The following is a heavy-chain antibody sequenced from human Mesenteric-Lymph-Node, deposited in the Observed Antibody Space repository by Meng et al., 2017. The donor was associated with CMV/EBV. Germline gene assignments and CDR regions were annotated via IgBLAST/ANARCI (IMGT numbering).Heavy chain of an antibody. D-gene: IGHD6-6*01. CDR3: AKDYYSSSSLNYCYGMDV. CDR1: GFTVSTNY. V-gene: IGHV3-66*02. CDR2: IYSGGNT. Sequence: GGSLRLSCAASGFTVSTNYMSWVRLAPGKGLEWVSVIYSGGNTYYVDSVKGRFTISRDSSKNTLYLQMNSLSAEDTAVYYCAKDYYSSSSLNYCYGMDVWGQGTTVTVSS. J-gene: IGHJ6*02.